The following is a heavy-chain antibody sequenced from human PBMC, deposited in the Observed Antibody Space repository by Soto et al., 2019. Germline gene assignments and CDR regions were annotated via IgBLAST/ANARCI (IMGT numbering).Heavy chain of an antibody. V-gene: IGHV3-11*06. CDR3: ARDFRSTGKIDY. D-gene: IGHD1-1*01. CDR2: ISSSSSYT. CDR1: GFTFSDYY. Sequence: PGGSLRLSCAASGFTFSDYYMSWIRQAPGKGLEWVSYISSSSSYTNYTDSVKGRFTISRDNAKNSLYLQMNSLRAEDTAVYYCARDFRSTGKIDYWGQGTLVTVSS. J-gene: IGHJ4*02.